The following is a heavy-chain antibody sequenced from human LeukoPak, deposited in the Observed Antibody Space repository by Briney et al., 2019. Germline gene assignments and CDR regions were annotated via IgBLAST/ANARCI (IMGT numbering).Heavy chain of an antibody. CDR2: IYPGDSDT. V-gene: IGHV5-51*01. D-gene: IGHD5-18*01. J-gene: IGHJ4*02. CDR1: GYSFTSYW. Sequence: GESLKISCKGSGYSFTSYWIGWVRQMPGKGLEWMGIIYPGDSDTRYSPSFQGQVTISADKSISTAYLQWSSLKASDTAMYYCARTKKRYSYGEDSLFDYWGQGTLVTVSS. CDR3: ARTKKRYSYGEDSLFDY.